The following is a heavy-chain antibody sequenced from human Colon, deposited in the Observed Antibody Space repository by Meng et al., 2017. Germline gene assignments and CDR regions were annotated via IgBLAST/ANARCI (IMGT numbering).Heavy chain of an antibody. J-gene: IGHJ4*02. V-gene: IGHV3-9*01. D-gene: IGHD6-13*01. Sequence: GGSLRLSCAASGFTFNNYVMHWVRQAPGRGLEWVSGISGNSGRIAYADSVKGRFTNSRDSAKNSLYLQMNSLINENTALYYCAKDISTNSGYYCFDYWGQGTLVTVSS. CDR1: GFTFNNYV. CDR2: ISGNSGRI. CDR3: AKDISTNSGYYCFDY.